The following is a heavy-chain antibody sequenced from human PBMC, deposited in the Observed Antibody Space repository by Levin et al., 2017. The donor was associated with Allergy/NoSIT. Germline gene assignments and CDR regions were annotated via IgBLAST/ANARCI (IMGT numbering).Heavy chain of an antibody. CDR2: IYYSGST. Sequence: KPSETLSLTCTVSGGSISSYYWSWIRQPPGKGLEWIGYIYYSGSTNYNPSLKSRVTISVDTSKNQFSLKLSSVTAADTAVYYCARDLLGYCSSTSCLRYFDLWGRGTLVTVSS. D-gene: IGHD2-2*01. CDR3: ARDLLGYCSSTSCLRYFDL. CDR1: GGSISSYY. J-gene: IGHJ2*01. V-gene: IGHV4-59*01.